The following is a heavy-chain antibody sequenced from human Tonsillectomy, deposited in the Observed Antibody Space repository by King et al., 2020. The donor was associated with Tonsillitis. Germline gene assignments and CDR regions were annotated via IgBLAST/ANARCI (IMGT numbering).Heavy chain of an antibody. D-gene: IGHD2/OR15-2a*01. CDR2: ISAYNGNT. CDR1: GYAFTSYG. J-gene: IGHJ6*02. Sequence: VQLVESGAEVKKPGASVKVSCKASGYAFTSYGITWVRQAPGQGLEWVGWISAYNGNTNFAQKLQDRVTMTTDTSTSTAYMELRSLRSDDTAGYYCARDPSYSSTYMYYYYGMDVWGQGTTVTVSS. V-gene: IGHV1-18*01. CDR3: ARDPSYSSTYMYYYYGMDV.